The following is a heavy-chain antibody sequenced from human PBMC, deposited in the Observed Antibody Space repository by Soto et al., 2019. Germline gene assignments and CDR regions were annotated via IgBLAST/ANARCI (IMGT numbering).Heavy chain of an antibody. CDR1: GGSISSGGYS. V-gene: IGHV4-30-2*01. CDR2: IYHSGST. CDR3: ARASGYYDSSGSWGFDY. Sequence: SETLSLTCAVSGGSISSGGYSWSWIRQPPGKGLEWIGYIYHSGSTYYNPSLKSRVTISVDRSKNQFSLKLSSVTAADTAVYYCARASGYYDSSGSWGFDYWGQGTLLTVSS. D-gene: IGHD3-22*01. J-gene: IGHJ4*02.